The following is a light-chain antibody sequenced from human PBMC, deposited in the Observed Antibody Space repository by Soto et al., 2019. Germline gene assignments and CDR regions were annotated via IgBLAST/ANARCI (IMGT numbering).Light chain of an antibody. J-gene: IGKJ1*01. CDR3: QKYNSAPRT. CDR2: AAS. V-gene: IGKV1-27*01. CDR1: QGISNY. Sequence: DIPMTQSTSSLSASVGDRVTITCRASQGISNYLAWYQQKPGKVTKLLIYAASTLQSGVPSRFSGSGSGTDFTLTISSLQPEDVATYYCQKYNSAPRTFGQGTKVEIK.